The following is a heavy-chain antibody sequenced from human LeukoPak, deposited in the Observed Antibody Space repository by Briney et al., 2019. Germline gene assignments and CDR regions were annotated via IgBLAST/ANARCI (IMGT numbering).Heavy chain of an antibody. CDR1: GYTFTSYD. CDR3: ARGPFYHFAHFDY. J-gene: IGHJ4*02. D-gene: IGHD3-3*02. Sequence: GASVKVSCKASGYTFTSYDINWVRQATGQGLEWMGWMNPNSGNTGYAQKFQGRVTMTRNTSISTAHMELSSLRSEDTAVYYCARGPFYHFAHFDYWGQGTLVTVSS. CDR2: MNPNSGNT. V-gene: IGHV1-8*01.